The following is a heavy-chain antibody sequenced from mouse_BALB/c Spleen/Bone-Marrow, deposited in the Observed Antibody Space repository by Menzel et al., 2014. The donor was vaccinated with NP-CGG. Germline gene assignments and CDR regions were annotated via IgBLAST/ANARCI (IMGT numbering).Heavy chain of an antibody. CDR3: ARPGNYDSTLAY. J-gene: IGHJ3*01. Sequence: EVKLMESGPDLVKPSQSLSLTCTVTGYSITSGYSWHWIRQFPGNKLEWMGYIHYSGSTNYKPSLKSRISITRDTSKNQFFLQLNSVTTEDTATYYCARPGNYDSTLAYWGQGTLVTVSA. CDR1: GYSITSGYS. V-gene: IGHV3-1*02. CDR2: IHYSGST. D-gene: IGHD2-4*01.